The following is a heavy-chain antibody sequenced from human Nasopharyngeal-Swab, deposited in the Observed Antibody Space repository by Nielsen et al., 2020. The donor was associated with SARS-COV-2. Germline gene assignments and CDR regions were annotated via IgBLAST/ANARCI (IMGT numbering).Heavy chain of an antibody. CDR1: GLPFNNYA. D-gene: IGHD5-24*01. Sequence: GESLKISCAVSGLPFNNYAVTWVRQAPGKGLEWVSIISSSGTDTYYADYVKGRFTISRDNSKNTLYLQMNSLRSEDSAIYYCANSRGDTTMANYYYYLDVWGKGTTVTVSS. V-gene: IGHV3-23*01. J-gene: IGHJ6*03. CDR2: ISSSGTDT. CDR3: ANSRGDTTMANYYYYLDV.